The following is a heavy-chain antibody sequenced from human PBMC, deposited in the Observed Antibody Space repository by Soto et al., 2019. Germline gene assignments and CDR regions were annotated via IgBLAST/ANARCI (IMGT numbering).Heavy chain of an antibody. CDR1: GFSLSTSGVG. J-gene: IGHJ3*02. CDR2: IYWDDDK. V-gene: IGHV2-5*02. Sequence: QITLKESGPTLVKPTQTLTLTCTFSGFSLSTSGVGVGWIRQPPGKVLEWLALIYWDDDKRYSPSLKSRLTITKDTSKNQVVLTTTNMDPGDTGTYDGAHRSLEIVGATTGGQGAFDIWGQGTMVTVSS. D-gene: IGHD1-26*01. CDR3: AHRSLEIVGATTGGQGAFDI.